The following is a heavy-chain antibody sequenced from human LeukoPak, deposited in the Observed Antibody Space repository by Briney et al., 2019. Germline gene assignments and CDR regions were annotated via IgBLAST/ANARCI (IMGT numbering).Heavy chain of an antibody. CDR1: GYSISSGYY. J-gene: IGHJ4*02. D-gene: IGHD3-3*01. V-gene: IGHV4-38-2*02. Sequence: PSETLSLTCTVSGYSISSGYYWGWIRQPPGKGLEWIGSIYHSGSTNYNPSLKSRVTISVDTSKNQFSLKLSSVTAADTAVYYCAGGSRALYDFWSGYYLGYWGQGTLVTVSS. CDR3: AGGSRALYDFWSGYYLGY. CDR2: IYHSGST.